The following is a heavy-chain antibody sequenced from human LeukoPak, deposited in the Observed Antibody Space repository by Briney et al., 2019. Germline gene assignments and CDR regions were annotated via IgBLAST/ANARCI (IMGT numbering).Heavy chain of an antibody. J-gene: IGHJ4*02. V-gene: IGHV3-7*01. CDR2: INQDGGEK. CDR1: GFTFNNNW. Sequence: GGSLRLSCAVSGFTFNNNWMTWVRQAPGKGLEWVANINQDGGEKYYVDSVKGRLTISRDNAKNSLYLQMNSLRAEDTAVYHCATGRSCTTCYLPDYWGQGTLVTVSS. CDR3: ATGRSCTTCYLPDY. D-gene: IGHD2-2*01.